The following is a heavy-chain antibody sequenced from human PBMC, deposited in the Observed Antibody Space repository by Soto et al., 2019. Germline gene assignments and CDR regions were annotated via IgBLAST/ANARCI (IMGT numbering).Heavy chain of an antibody. Sequence: PGGSLRLSCAASGFTFSSYAMSWVRQAPGKGLEWVSAISGSGGSTYYADSVKGRFTISGDNSKNTLYLQMNSLRAEDTAVYYCAKDDYSNYVPFDYWGQGTLVTVSS. J-gene: IGHJ4*02. CDR3: AKDDYSNYVPFDY. CDR1: GFTFSSYA. D-gene: IGHD4-4*01. CDR2: ISGSGGST. V-gene: IGHV3-23*01.